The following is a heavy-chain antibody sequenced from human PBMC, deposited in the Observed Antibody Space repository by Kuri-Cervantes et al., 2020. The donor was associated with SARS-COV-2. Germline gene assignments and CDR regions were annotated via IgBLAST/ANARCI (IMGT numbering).Heavy chain of an antibody. CDR1: GASVSSGGYP. J-gene: IGHJ1*01. D-gene: IGHD2-15*01. Sequence: SETLSLTCTVSGASVSSGGYPWSWIRQSPGKGLEWIGYVFYSGSTKNNPSLRSRVTISIDTSKNQFFLRLTSVTPADTAVYFCARDAVGGYDLWGRATLVTVSS. CDR3: ARDAVGGYDL. CDR2: VFYSGST. V-gene: IGHV4-61*08.